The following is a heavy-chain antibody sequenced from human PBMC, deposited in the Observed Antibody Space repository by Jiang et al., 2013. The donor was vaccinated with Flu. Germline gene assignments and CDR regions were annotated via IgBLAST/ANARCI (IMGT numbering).Heavy chain of an antibody. Sequence: GYSFTSYWIGWVRQMPGKGLEWMGIIYPGDSDTRYSPSFQGQVTISADKSISTAYLQWSSLKASDTAMYYCAIKEYNWNYRDGIGPYFDYWGQGTLVTVSS. V-gene: IGHV5-51*01. CDR2: IYPGDSDT. CDR3: AIKEYNWNYRDGIGPYFDY. J-gene: IGHJ4*02. CDR1: GYSFTSYW. D-gene: IGHD1-7*01.